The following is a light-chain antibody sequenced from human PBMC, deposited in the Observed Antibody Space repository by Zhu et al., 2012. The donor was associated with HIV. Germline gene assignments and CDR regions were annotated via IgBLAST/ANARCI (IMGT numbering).Light chain of an antibody. Sequence: EIVLTQSPATLSLSPGERATLSCRASQSVSTYLAWYQQKPGPAPRLLIYDASNRATGIPARFSGSGSETDFTLTISGLEPEDFAVYYCQQRSNWPLLSFGGGTKVEIK. J-gene: IGKJ4*01. V-gene: IGKV3-11*01. CDR1: QSVSTY. CDR3: QQRSNWPLLS. CDR2: DAS.